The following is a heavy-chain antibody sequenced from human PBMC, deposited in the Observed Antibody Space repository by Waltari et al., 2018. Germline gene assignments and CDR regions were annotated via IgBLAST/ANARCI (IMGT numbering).Heavy chain of an antibody. CDR1: GFTFSSYA. D-gene: IGHD2-15*01. CDR3: AKTPGFDL. Sequence: EVQLLESGGGLVQPGGSLRLSCAASGFTFSSYAMSWVRQAPGKGLGWVSVIYSGGSSTYYADSVKGRFTISRDNSKNTLYLQMNSLRAEDTAVYYCAKTPGFDLWGRGTLVTVSS. J-gene: IGHJ2*01. V-gene: IGHV3-23*03. CDR2: IYSGGSST.